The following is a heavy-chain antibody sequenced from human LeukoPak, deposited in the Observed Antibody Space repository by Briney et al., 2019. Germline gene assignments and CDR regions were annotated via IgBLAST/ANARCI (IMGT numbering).Heavy chain of an antibody. J-gene: IGHJ4*02. CDR2: INQDGSEK. Sequence: HPGRSLRLSCAASRFTFSSYWMSWVRQAPGKGLEWVANINQDGSEKYYVDSVKGRFTISRDNAKNSLYLQMNSLRAEDTAMYYCARARNFDYWGQGTLVTVSS. CDR1: RFTFSSYW. CDR3: ARARNFDY. V-gene: IGHV3-7*05.